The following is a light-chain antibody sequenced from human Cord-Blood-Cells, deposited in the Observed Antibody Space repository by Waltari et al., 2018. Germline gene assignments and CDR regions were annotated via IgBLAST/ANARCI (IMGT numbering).Light chain of an antibody. V-gene: IGKV2-28*01. CDR3: MQALQTPPWT. CDR1: QSLLHSNGYNY. J-gene: IGKJ1*01. CDR2: LGS. Sequence: DIVMTQSPLFLPVTPGEPASISCRSSQSLLHSNGYNYLDWDLQKPGQSPQLLIYLGSNRASGGPDRFSGSGSGTDFTLKISRVEAEDVGVYYCMQALQTPPWTFGQGTKVEIK.